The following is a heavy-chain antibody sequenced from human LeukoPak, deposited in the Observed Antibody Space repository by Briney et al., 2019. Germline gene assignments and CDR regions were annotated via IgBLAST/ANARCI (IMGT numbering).Heavy chain of an antibody. V-gene: IGHV4-34*01. D-gene: IGHD1-26*01. CDR3: ARQTWEPHFDY. J-gene: IGHJ4*02. CDR1: GGSFSGYY. Sequence: PSETLSLTCAVYGGSFSGYYWSWIRQPPGKGLEWIGEINHSGSTNYNPSLKSRVTISVDTSKNQFSLKLSSVTAADTAVYYCARQTWEPHFDYWGQGTLVTVSS. CDR2: INHSGST.